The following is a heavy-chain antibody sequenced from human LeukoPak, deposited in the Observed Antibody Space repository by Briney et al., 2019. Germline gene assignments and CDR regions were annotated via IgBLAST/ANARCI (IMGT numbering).Heavy chain of an antibody. D-gene: IGHD3-10*01. CDR2: IKQDGSEK. CDR1: GFTFSSYW. CDR3: ARDNYYGSGSPFDY. J-gene: IGHJ4*02. Sequence: GGSLRLSCAASGFTFSSYWMGWVRQAPGKGLEWVANIKQDGSEKYYMDSVKGRFTISRDNAKNSLYLQMNSLRAEDTAVYYCARDNYYGSGSPFDYWGQGTLVTVSS. V-gene: IGHV3-7*01.